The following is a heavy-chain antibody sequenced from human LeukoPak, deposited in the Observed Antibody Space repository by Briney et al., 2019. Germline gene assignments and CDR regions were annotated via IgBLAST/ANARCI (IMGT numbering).Heavy chain of an antibody. J-gene: IGHJ4*02. CDR1: GFTLSSYA. CDR3: ARGPLAARQVGYFDY. D-gene: IGHD6-6*01. V-gene: IGHV3-30*01. CDR2: ISYDGSNK. Sequence: RRSLRLSCAASGFTLSSYAMHWVRQAPGKGLEWVAVISYDGSNKYYADSVKGRFTISRDNSKNTLYLQMNSLRAEDTAVYYCARGPLAARQVGYFDYWGQGTLVTVSS.